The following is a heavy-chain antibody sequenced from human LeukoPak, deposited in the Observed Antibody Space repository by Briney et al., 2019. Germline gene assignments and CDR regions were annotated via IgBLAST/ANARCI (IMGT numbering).Heavy chain of an antibody. J-gene: IGHJ5*02. V-gene: IGHV4-59*01. CDR3: ARDKAPGGKRWFDP. D-gene: IGHD4-23*01. CDR2: LSDVGTN. CDR1: GVSITSYY. Sequence: SETLSLTCAVSGVSITSYYWSWIRQHPEKGLEWIGYLSDVGTNDYNPSLKGRVTISRDTSKNQFSLRLSSVTAADAAVYYCARDKAPGGKRWFDPWGQGIPVIVSS.